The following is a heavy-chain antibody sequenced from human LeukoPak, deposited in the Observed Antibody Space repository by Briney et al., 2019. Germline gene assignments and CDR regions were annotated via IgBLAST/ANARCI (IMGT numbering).Heavy chain of an antibody. CDR2: IYHSGST. J-gene: IGHJ3*02. CDR1: GGSISSSSYY. Sequence: SSETLSLTCTVSGGSISSSSYYWGWIRQPPGKGLEWIGEIYHSGSTNYNPSLKSRVTISVDKSKNQFSLKLSSVTAADTAVYYCASLGAYDFWSGYSLRHAFDIWGQGTMVTVSS. CDR3: ASLGAYDFWSGYSLRHAFDI. V-gene: IGHV4-39*07. D-gene: IGHD3-3*01.